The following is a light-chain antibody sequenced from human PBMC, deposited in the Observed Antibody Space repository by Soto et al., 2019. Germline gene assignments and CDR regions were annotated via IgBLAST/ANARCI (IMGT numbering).Light chain of an antibody. CDR3: QQYNTYPYT. V-gene: IGKV1-5*03. J-gene: IGKJ2*01. CDR1: HSIGTW. CDR2: MAS. Sequence: DIQMTQSPSTLSASVGDRVSITCRASHSIGTWLAWHQQKPGKAPKSLINMASNLETVVPSRFNGSGSGTEFTLTISSLQPDDFATYFCQQYNTYPYTFGQGTKLEIK.